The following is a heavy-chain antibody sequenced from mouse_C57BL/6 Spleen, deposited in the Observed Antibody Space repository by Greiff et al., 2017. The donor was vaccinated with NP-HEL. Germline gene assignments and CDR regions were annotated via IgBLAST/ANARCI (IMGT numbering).Heavy chain of an antibody. CDR3: ARDGPYGPCYSIDY. V-gene: IGHV1-62-2*01. Sequence: QVQLQQSGAELVKPGASVKLSCKASGYTFTGYTIHWVKQRPGQGLEWIGWFYPGSGGTKYNEKFKSKATLTADKSSSTAYMELSSLTSEDSAVYFCARDGPYGPCYSIDYWGQGTSVTVSS. CDR2: FYPGSGGT. CDR1: GYTFTGYT. J-gene: IGHJ4*01. D-gene: IGHD1-1*02.